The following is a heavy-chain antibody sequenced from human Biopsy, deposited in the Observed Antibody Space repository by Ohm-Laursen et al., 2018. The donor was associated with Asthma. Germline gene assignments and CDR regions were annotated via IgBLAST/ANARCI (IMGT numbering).Heavy chain of an antibody. J-gene: IGHJ3*01. V-gene: IGHV4-39*01. CDR3: ARQKLAAAKGPFDL. Sequence: TLSLTCTVSGGSISSSSYYWGWIRQPPGKGLEWVGSIHKNGIGYYKSSLKSRLTISVDTSKNQFSLKVTSVTAADTAVYYCARQKLAAAKGPFDLWGQGTMVTVSS. CDR2: IHKNGIG. D-gene: IGHD5-18*01. CDR1: GGSISSSSYY.